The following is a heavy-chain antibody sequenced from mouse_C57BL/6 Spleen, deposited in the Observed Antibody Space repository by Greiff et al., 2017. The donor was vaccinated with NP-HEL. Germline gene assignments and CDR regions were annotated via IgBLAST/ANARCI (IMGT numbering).Heavy chain of an antibody. CDR1: GFNIKDDY. CDR2: IDPENGDT. D-gene: IGHD2-3*01. J-gene: IGHJ2*01. V-gene: IGHV14-4*01. Sequence: VQLQQSGAELVRPGASVKLSCTASGFNIKDDYMHWVKQRPEQGLEWIGWIDPENGDTEYASKFQGKATITADTSSNTAYLQLSSLTSEDTAVYYCTILSYDTKGYWGQGTTLTVSS. CDR3: TILSYDTKGY.